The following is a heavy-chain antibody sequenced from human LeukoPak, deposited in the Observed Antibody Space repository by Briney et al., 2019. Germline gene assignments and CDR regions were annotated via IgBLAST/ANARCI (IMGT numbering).Heavy chain of an antibody. CDR3: TRQNYYDSSGLDAFDI. CDR1: GFTFSGSA. Sequence: AGGSLRLSCADSGFTFSGSAMHWVRQASGKGLEWVGRIRSKANSYATAYAASVKGRFTISRDDSKNTAYLQMNSLKTEDTAVYYCTRQNYYDSSGLDAFDIWGQGTMVTVSS. D-gene: IGHD3-22*01. V-gene: IGHV3-73*01. J-gene: IGHJ3*02. CDR2: IRSKANSYAT.